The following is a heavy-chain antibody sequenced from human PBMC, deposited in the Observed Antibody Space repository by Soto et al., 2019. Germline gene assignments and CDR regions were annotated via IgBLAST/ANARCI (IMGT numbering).Heavy chain of an antibody. V-gene: IGHV3-74*01. CDR1: GVTGVTFSAAW. CDR2: ISGDGSST. CDR3: TRENILAVAFDY. D-gene: IGHD6-19*01. J-gene: IGHJ4*02. Sequence: PGGSLRLSCAAAGVTGVTFSAAWLTWVRQAPGKGLVWVSRISGDGSSTTYADSVKGRFIISRDNAQNTLYLQMNNLKTEDTAVYYCTRENILAVAFDYWGPGTLVTVSS.